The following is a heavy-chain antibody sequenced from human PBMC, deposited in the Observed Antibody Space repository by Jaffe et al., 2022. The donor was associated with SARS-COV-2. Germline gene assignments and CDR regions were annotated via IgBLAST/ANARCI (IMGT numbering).Heavy chain of an antibody. J-gene: IGHJ3*01. Sequence: QITLKESGPTLVKPTQTLTLTCTFSGFSLSTRGLGVGWIRQPPGKALEWLALIYWDDDKRYSPSLKSRLTISKDTSKDQVVLTVTNVDPLDTATYYCAQQGGIAVTSGAFGFWGQGTMVTVSS. CDR2: IYWDDDK. CDR3: AQQGGIAVTSGAFGF. D-gene: IGHD4-17*01. CDR1: GFSLSTRGLG. V-gene: IGHV2-5*02.